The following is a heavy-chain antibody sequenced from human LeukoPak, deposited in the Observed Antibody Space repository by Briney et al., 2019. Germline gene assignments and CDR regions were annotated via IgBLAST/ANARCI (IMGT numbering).Heavy chain of an antibody. J-gene: IGHJ4*02. CDR2: IRSKANSYAT. CDR1: GFTFSGSA. CDR3: TRPRYDSSGYYYAPLDY. Sequence: GGSLRLSCAASGFTFSGSAMRWVRQASGKGLEWVGRIRSKANSYATAYAASVKGRFTISRDDSKNTAYLQMNSLKTEDTAVYYCTRPRYDSSGYYYAPLDYWGQGTLVTVSS. V-gene: IGHV3-73*01. D-gene: IGHD3-22*01.